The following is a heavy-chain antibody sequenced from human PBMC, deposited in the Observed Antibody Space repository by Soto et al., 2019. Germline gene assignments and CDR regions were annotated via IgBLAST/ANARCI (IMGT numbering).Heavy chain of an antibody. CDR1: GFTFSIYN. CDR2: IDTAGDR. Sequence: PGGSLRLSCAASGFTFSIYNMHWVRQVPGKGLEWVAGIDTAGDRYYADSVKGRFVVYRENAESSFYLQMNSLRAGDTAVYYCARVQRRSMIQPFYYGMDVWGQGTTVTVSS. J-gene: IGHJ6*02. V-gene: IGHV3-13*01. CDR3: ARVQRRSMIQPFYYGMDV. D-gene: IGHD2-2*01.